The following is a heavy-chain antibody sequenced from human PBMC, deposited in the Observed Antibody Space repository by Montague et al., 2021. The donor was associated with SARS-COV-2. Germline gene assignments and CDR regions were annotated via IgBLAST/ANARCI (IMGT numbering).Heavy chain of an antibody. CDR1: GGSISSGSYY. Sequence: TLSLTCTVSGGSISSGSYYWSWTRQPAGKGLEWIGRIYTSGSTNYNPSLKSRVTISVDTSKNQFSLKLSSATAADTAVYYCASGIAATYYYYMDVWGKGTTVTVSS. CDR2: IYTSGST. CDR3: ASGIAATYYYYMDV. J-gene: IGHJ6*03. V-gene: IGHV4-61*02. D-gene: IGHD6-13*01.